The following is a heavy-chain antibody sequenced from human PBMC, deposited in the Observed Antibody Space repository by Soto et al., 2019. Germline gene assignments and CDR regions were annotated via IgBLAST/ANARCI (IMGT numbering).Heavy chain of an antibody. J-gene: IGHJ3*01. CDR3: ARDGVGLCAGDCSFNAFDL. CDR2: IIPIFGIT. Sequence: QALLEQSGAEMKKPGSSVTVSCKTSGGTFNSYAISWVRQAPGQGLEWMGGIIPIFGITNYAQNFQGRITLTADKESDTAYVELISLTSDDTAVYFCARDGVGLCAGDCSFNAFDLWVRGTSVTVSS. D-gene: IGHD2-21*02. CDR1: GGTFNSYA. V-gene: IGHV1-69*17.